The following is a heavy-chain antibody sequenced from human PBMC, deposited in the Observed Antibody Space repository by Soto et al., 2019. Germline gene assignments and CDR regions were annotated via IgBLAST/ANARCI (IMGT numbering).Heavy chain of an antibody. CDR1: GFTVSSKY. D-gene: IGHD5-18*01. Sequence: GVLRLSCAASGFTVSSKYMTWVPQAQGKGLEWVSLIQSGGTTYYADSVKGRFTISRDTSENTLHLQMDSLRVEDTAVYYCARIYSYGYNYYYYYMDVWGKGTTVTVSS. V-gene: IGHV3-66*01. J-gene: IGHJ6*03. CDR3: ARIYSYGYNYYYYYMDV. CDR2: IQSGGTT.